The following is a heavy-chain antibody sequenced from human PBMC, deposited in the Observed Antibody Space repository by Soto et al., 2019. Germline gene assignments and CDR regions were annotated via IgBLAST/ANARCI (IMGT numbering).Heavy chain of an antibody. Sequence: ASVKVSCKASGYTFTGYYMHWVRQAPGQGLEWMGWINPNSGGTNYAQKFQGRVTITRDTSASTAYMELSSLRSEDTAVYYCARGRVGSSGWYGGYYYGMDVWGQGTTVTVSS. J-gene: IGHJ6*02. CDR2: INPNSGGT. V-gene: IGHV1-2*02. D-gene: IGHD6-19*01. CDR1: GYTFTGYY. CDR3: ARGRVGSSGWYGGYYYGMDV.